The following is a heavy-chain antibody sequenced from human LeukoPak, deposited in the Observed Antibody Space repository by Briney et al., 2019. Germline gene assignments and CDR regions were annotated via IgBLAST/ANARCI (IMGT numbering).Heavy chain of an antibody. V-gene: IGHV3-11*01. J-gene: IGHJ4*02. CDR3: AKDSIVGATNY. CDR1: GFTFSDYY. D-gene: IGHD1-26*01. CDR2: ISSSGSTI. Sequence: GGSLRLSCAASGFTFSDYYMSWIRQAPGKRLEWVSYISSSGSTIYYADSVKGRFTISRDNAKNSLYLQMNSLRAEDTAVYYCAKDSIVGATNYWGQGTLVTVSS.